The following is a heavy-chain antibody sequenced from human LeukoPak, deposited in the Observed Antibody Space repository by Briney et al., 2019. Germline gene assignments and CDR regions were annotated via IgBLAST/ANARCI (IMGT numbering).Heavy chain of an antibody. CDR2: INPNSGGT. Sequence: ASVTVSCKASGYTFTGYYMHWVRQAHGQGLEWMGWINPNSGGTNYAQKFQGRVTMTRDTSISTAYMELSRLRSDDTAVYYCALYSSSSYYMDVWGKGTTVTVSS. D-gene: IGHD6-19*01. J-gene: IGHJ6*03. V-gene: IGHV1-2*02. CDR1: GYTFTGYY. CDR3: ALYSSSSYYMDV.